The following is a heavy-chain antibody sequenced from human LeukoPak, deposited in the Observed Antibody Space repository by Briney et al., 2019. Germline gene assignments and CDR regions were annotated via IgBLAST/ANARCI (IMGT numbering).Heavy chain of an antibody. D-gene: IGHD3-9*01. CDR3: VLTGYPLNWFDP. CDR2: IYHSGNT. CDR1: RYPISSGYY. Sequence: PSETLSLTCAVSRYPISSGYYWGWIRQPPGGGLEWIGSIYHSGNTYYNPSLKSRVTISVDTSKNQFSLQLSSVTATDTAVYYCVLTGYPLNWFDPWGQGTLVTVSS. V-gene: IGHV4-38-2*01. J-gene: IGHJ5*02.